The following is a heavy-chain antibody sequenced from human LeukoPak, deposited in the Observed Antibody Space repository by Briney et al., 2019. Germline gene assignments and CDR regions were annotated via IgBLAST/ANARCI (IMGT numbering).Heavy chain of an antibody. CDR1: GFTVSSNY. D-gene: IGHD7-27*01. J-gene: IGHJ4*02. CDR3: ARVETGVNDY. V-gene: IGHV3-66*01. Sequence: GGSLRLSCAASGFTVSSNYMSWVRQAPGKGLEWVSVIYSGGSTYYADSVKGRFTISRDNSKNTLYLQMNSLRAEDAAVYYCARVETGVNDYWGQGTLVTVSS. CDR2: IYSGGST.